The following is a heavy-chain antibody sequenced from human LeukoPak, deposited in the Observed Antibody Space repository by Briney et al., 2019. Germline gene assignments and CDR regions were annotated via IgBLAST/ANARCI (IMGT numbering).Heavy chain of an antibody. CDR3: AKDDAWLQYGN. CDR2: ISPNGVIT. Sequence: PGGSLRLSCAVSGFSFFYTGMNWVRQAPGKGLEWVSGISPNGVITYYADSVKGRFTISRDNSKGTVYLQMNSLRPEDTAVYYCAKDDAWLQYGNWGRGTLVTVPS. V-gene: IGHV3-23*01. CDR1: GFSFFYTG. J-gene: IGHJ4*02. D-gene: IGHD5-24*01.